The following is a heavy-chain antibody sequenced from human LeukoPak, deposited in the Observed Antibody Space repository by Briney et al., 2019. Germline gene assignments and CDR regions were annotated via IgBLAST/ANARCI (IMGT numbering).Heavy chain of an antibody. J-gene: IGHJ4*02. CDR1: GYTFTGYY. Sequence: ASVKVSCKASGYTFTGYYMHWVRQPPGQGLEGMGQINPNSGGTNYAQKFQGRVTMTRDTSINTAYMELSRLRSDDTAVYYCARVAVAEFGYWGQGTLVTVSS. CDR2: INPNSGGT. CDR3: ARVAVAEFGY. V-gene: IGHV1-2*06. D-gene: IGHD6-19*01.